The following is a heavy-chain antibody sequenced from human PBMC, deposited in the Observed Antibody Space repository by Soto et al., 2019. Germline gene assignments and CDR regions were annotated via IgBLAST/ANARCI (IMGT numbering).Heavy chain of an antibody. CDR3: ARDISFGTPNGWYGRLGPRDGMDV. J-gene: IGHJ6*02. CDR2: ISAYNGNT. Sequence: QVQLVQSGAEVKKPGASVKVSCKASGYTFTSYGISWVRQAPGQGLEWMGWISAYNGNTNYAQKLQGRVTMTTDTSTSTAYMELRSLRSDDTAVYYCARDISFGTPNGWYGRLGPRDGMDVWGQGTTVTVSS. V-gene: IGHV1-18*01. D-gene: IGHD3-16*01. CDR1: GYTFTSYG.